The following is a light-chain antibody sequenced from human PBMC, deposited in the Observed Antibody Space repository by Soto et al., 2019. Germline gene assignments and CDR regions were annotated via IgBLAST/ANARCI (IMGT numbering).Light chain of an antibody. V-gene: IGKV3-11*01. CDR1: QSVNRH. CDR3: QQYNNWPPYT. CDR2: DAS. J-gene: IGKJ2*01. Sequence: VLTQSPATLSLSPGERATLSCRASQSVNRHLVWYQQKPGQAPRLLIYDASNRATGIPARFSGSGSGTDFTLTISSLEPEDFAVYYCQQYNNWPPYTFGQGTKLEIK.